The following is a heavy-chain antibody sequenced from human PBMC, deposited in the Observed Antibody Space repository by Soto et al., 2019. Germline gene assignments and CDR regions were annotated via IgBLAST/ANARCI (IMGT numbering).Heavy chain of an antibody. CDR2: IYYSGST. V-gene: IGHV4-39*01. J-gene: IGHJ6*02. CDR1: GGSISSSSYY. D-gene: IGHD6-19*01. CDR3: ARLQNSSGWYYYYGMDV. Sequence: SETLSLTCTVSGGSISSSSYYWGWIRQPPGKGLEWIGSIYYSGSTYYNPSLKSRVTISVDTSKNQFSLKLSSVTAADTAVYYCARLQNSSGWYYYYGMDVWGQGATVTVSS.